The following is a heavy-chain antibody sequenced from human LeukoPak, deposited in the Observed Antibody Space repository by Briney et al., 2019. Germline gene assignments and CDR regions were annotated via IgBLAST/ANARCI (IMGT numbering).Heavy chain of an antibody. CDR3: ARQVSSIAARRDAFDI. J-gene: IGHJ3*02. V-gene: IGHV4-39*01. CDR2: IYYSGST. CDR1: GGSISSSSYY. D-gene: IGHD6-6*01. Sequence: SETLSLTCTVSGGSISSSSYYWGWIRQPPGKGLEWIGSIYYSGSTYYNPSLKSRVTISVDTSKNQFSLKLSSVTAADTAVYYCARQVSSIAARRDAFDIWGQGTMVTVSS.